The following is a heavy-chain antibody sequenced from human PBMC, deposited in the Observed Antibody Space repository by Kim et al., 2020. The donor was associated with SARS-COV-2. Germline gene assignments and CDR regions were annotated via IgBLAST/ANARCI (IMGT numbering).Heavy chain of an antibody. CDR3: ARVGTDMVRASDY. J-gene: IGHJ4*02. Sequence: FSPSVKGQVTIAVDASKNEFSLKLSSVTAAGTAVYYCARVGTDMVRASDYWGQGTLVTVSS. D-gene: IGHD5-18*01. V-gene: IGHV4-34*01.